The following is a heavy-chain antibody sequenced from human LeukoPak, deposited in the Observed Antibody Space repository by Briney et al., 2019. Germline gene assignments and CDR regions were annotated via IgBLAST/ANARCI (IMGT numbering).Heavy chain of an antibody. Sequence: SETLSLTCTVSGGSISSYYWSWIRQPPGKGLEWIGYIYYNGGTNYNPSLKSRVTISIDTSKNQFSLKLSSVTAADTAVYYCASSAMVPYYFDYWGQGTLVTVSS. D-gene: IGHD3-10*01. CDR1: GGSISSYY. V-gene: IGHV4-59*01. J-gene: IGHJ4*02. CDR2: IYYNGGT. CDR3: ASSAMVPYYFDY.